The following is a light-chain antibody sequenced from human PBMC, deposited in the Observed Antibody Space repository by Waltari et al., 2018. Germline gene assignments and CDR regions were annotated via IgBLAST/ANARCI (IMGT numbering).Light chain of an antibody. J-gene: IGKJ4*01. Sequence: EIVLTQSPATLSLSAGERATLPCRASQIVGTNSAWYQKRPGQAPRLLIYDAFDRAAGVPARFSGSSSGVEFTLTISSLEPEDSGVYFCQQRYKWPHSFGGGTKVEI. V-gene: IGKV3-11*01. CDR2: DAF. CDR3: QQRYKWPHS. CDR1: QIVGTN.